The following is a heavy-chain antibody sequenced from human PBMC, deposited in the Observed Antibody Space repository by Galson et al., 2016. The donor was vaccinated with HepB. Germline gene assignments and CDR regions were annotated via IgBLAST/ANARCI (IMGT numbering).Heavy chain of an antibody. CDR2: IYQTATA. J-gene: IGHJ4*02. V-gene: IGHV4-4*02. CDR3: TRGTLGTTASMAFDY. CDR1: GDSISNTSNNYW. D-gene: IGHD1-26*01. Sequence: SETLSLTCAVSGDSISNTSNNYWWSWVRQSPAKGLEWIGEIYQTATAHYNPSFTSRATISVDKSENQISLRLDSVTAADTAVYYCTRGTLGTTASMAFDYWGQGTLVSVSS.